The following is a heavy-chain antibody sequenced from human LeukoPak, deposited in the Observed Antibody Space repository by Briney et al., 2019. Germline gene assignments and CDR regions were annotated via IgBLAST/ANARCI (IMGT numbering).Heavy chain of an antibody. D-gene: IGHD4-17*01. V-gene: IGHV4-34*01. Sequence: SETLSLTCAVYGGSFSGYYWSWIRQPPGKGLEWIGEINHSGSTNYDPSLKSRVTISVDTSKNQFSLKLSSVTAADTAVYYRATTVNYLNWFDPWGQGTLVTVSS. CDR2: INHSGST. J-gene: IGHJ5*02. CDR1: GGSFSGYY. CDR3: ATTVNYLNWFDP.